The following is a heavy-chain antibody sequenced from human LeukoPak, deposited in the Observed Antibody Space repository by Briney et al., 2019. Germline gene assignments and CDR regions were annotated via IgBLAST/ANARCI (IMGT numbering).Heavy chain of an antibody. CDR2: TYYRSKWYN. V-gene: IGHV6-1*01. CDR1: GDSVSSNSAA. J-gene: IGHJ5*02. D-gene: IGHD6-13*01. Sequence: SQTLSLTFAISGDSVSSNSAAWTWIRQSPSRGLEWLGRTYYRSKWYNDYAVSVKSRIAINPDTSKNQFSLQLDSVTPEDTAVYYCARDRGIAAAGPWFDPWGQGTLVTVSS. CDR3: ARDRGIAAAGPWFDP.